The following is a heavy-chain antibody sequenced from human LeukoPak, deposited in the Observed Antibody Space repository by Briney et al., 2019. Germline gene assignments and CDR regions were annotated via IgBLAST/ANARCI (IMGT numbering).Heavy chain of an antibody. V-gene: IGHV4-39*01. CDR3: ARPSIAAAGDY. Sequence: SETLSLTCTVSGGSISSSSYYWGWIRQPPGKGLEWIGSIYYSGSTYYNPSLKSRVTISVDTSKNQFSLKLSSVTAADTAVYYCARPSIAAAGDYWGQGTLVTVSS. CDR2: IYYSGST. D-gene: IGHD6-13*01. CDR1: GGSISSSSYY. J-gene: IGHJ4*02.